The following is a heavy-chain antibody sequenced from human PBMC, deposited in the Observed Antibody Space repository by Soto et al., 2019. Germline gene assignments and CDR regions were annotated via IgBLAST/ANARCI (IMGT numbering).Heavy chain of an antibody. CDR3: ARGLLELVQVVVGVERYYYYGMDV. Sequence: QVQLVESGGGVVQPGRSLRLSCAASGFTFSSYGMHWVRQAPGKGLEWVAVIWYDGGNKYYADSVKGRFTISRDNSKNTVYLQMNSLRAEDTAVYYCARGLLELVQVVVGVERYYYYGMDVWGQGTTVTVSS. CDR1: GFTFSSYG. CDR2: IWYDGGNK. D-gene: IGHD2-15*01. J-gene: IGHJ6*02. V-gene: IGHV3-33*01.